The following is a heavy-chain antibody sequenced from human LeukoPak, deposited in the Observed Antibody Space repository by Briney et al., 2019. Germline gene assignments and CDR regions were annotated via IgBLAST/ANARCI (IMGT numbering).Heavy chain of an antibody. D-gene: IGHD6-19*01. CDR2: INQDGSEE. Sequence: GGSLRLSCSTSGFTFTEHSMRWVRQAPGKGLEWVANINQDGSEEKYVGSVRGRFTITRDNTRNSVYLQMNSLRVEDTAVYYCARQSVDTTYRPCDNWGQGTLVTVSS. CDR1: GFTFTEHS. J-gene: IGHJ4*02. CDR3: ARQSVDTTYRPCDN. V-gene: IGHV3-7*01.